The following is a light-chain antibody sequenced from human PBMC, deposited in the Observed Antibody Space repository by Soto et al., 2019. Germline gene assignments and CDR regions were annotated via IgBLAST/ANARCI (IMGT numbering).Light chain of an antibody. Sequence: QSALTQPPSVSGSPGQSVTISCTGALGNYNRVSWYQQPPGTAPKLLIYDVSYRPSGVPDRFSGSKSGNTASLTISGLQAEDEVDYYCSSYASSSIYVFGTGTQLTVL. CDR3: SSYASSSIYV. J-gene: IGLJ1*01. V-gene: IGLV2-18*02. CDR1: ALGNYNR. CDR2: DVS.